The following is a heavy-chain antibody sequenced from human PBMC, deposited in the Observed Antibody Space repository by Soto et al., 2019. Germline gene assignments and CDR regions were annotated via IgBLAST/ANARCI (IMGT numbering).Heavy chain of an antibody. J-gene: IGHJ4*02. CDR2: IKQDGSEK. CDR1: GFSFSNSW. CDR3: ARGGAWFIDY. Sequence: EVQLVESGGGLVQPGGSLRLSCTASGFSFSNSWMRWVRRIPGKGLEWVAHIKQDGSEKYHVDSVKGRLTISRDNAKNSLYLQMNSLRAEDTAVYYCARGGAWFIDYWGQGTLVTVSS. V-gene: IGHV3-7*01. D-gene: IGHD3-10*01.